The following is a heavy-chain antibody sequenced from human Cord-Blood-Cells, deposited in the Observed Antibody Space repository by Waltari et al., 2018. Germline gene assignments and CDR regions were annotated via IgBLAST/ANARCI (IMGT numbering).Heavy chain of an antibody. D-gene: IGHD7-27*01. J-gene: IGHJ4*02. CDR1: GGSISSSSYY. CDR2: IYYSGST. CDR3: ARVPQTEEALYYFDY. V-gene: IGHV4-39*07. Sequence: QLQLQESGPGLVKPSETLSLTRTVSGGSISSSSYYWGWIRQPPGKGLEWIGSIYYSGSTYYNPSLKSRVTISVDTSKNQFSLKLSSVTAADTAVYYCARVPQTEEALYYFDYWGQGTLVTVSS.